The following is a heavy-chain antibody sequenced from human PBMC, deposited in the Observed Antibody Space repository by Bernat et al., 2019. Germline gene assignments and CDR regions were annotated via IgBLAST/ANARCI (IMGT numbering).Heavy chain of an antibody. Sequence: EVQLVESGGGLVKPGGSLRLSCAASGFTFSNAWMSWVRQAPGKGLEWVGRIKSKTDGGTTDYAAPVKGRFTISRDDSKNTLYLQMNSLKTEDTAVYYCTTTDPPYFDWFPVDYWGQGTLVTVSS. CDR3: TTTDPPYFDWFPVDY. D-gene: IGHD3-9*01. J-gene: IGHJ4*02. CDR2: IKSKTDGGTT. V-gene: IGHV3-15*01. CDR1: GFTFSNAW.